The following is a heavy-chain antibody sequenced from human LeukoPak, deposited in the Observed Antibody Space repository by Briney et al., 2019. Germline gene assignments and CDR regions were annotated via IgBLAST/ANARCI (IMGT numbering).Heavy chain of an antibody. D-gene: IGHD3-22*01. V-gene: IGHV3-43*02. Sequence: GGSLRLSXAASGFTFDDYAMHWVRQAPGKGLEWVSLIRGDGGSTYYADSVKGRFTISRDNSKNSLYLQMNSLRTEETALYYCAKDWQYYYDSSGYLQHWGQGTRVTVSS. CDR1: GFTFDDYA. CDR3: AKDWQYYYDSSGYLQH. CDR2: IRGDGGST. J-gene: IGHJ1*01.